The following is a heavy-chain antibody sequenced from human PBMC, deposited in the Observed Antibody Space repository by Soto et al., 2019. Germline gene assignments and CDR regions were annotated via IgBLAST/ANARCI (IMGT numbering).Heavy chain of an antibody. CDR1: GDSIKTHY. J-gene: IGHJ5*02. D-gene: IGHD2-21*01. Sequence: PSETLSLTCNVTGDSIKTHYWSWIRQPPGKGLEWIGYIYYSGSTLYNPSLKRRVTISVDTAKNQFSLRLNSVTAADTAVYFCASSKYDVVAGSVWFDPWGQGTLVTVS. CDR2: IYYSGST. V-gene: IGHV4-59*11. CDR3: ASSKYDVVAGSVWFDP.